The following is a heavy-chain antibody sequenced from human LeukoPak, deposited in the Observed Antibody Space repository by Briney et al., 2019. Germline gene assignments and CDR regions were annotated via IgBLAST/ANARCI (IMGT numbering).Heavy chain of an antibody. CDR1: EFTFSSYS. D-gene: IGHD4-17*01. J-gene: IGHJ6*02. Sequence: GGSLRLSCAASEFTFSSYSMNWVRQAPGRGLEWVSSISSSSSYIYDADSVKGRFTISRDNAKNSLYLQMNSLRAEDTAVYYCARGRDYGDYYYYGLDVWGQGTTVTVSS. V-gene: IGHV3-21*01. CDR3: ARGRDYGDYYYYGLDV. CDR2: ISSSSSYI.